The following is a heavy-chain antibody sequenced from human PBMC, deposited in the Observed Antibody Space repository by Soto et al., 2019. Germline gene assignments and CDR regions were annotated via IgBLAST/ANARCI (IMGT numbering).Heavy chain of an antibody. CDR1: GYTFTSYG. V-gene: IGHV1-18*04. J-gene: IGHJ4*02. D-gene: IGHD3-16*01. CDR2: ISAYNGNT. Sequence: QVQLVQSGAEVKKPGASVKVSCKASGYTFTSYGISWVRQAPGQGLEWMGWISAYNGNTNYAQKLQGRVTIIADESTSTIYMELSSLRSEDTAIYYCARGWGYETTDYYYAYWGQGTLLVVSS. CDR3: ARGWGYETTDYYYAY.